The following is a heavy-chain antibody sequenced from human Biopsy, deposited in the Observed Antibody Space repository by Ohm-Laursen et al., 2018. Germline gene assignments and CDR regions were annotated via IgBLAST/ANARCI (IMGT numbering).Heavy chain of an antibody. V-gene: IGHV4-39*01. CDR3: ARDYDTSGYYYVS. D-gene: IGHD3-22*01. CDR2: IFYRGST. Sequence: GTLSLTCTVSGGSISNNNYYWGWIRQPPGKGLEWIGSIFYRGSTHYKPSLKSRVNISVDTPKNKFSLKLNSATAADTAVYYCARDYDTSGYYYVSWGQGTLVTVSS. CDR1: GGSISNNNYY. J-gene: IGHJ5*02.